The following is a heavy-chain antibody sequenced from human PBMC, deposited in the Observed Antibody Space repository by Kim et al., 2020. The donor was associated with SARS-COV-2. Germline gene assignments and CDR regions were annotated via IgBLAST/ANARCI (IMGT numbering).Heavy chain of an antibody. V-gene: IGHV3-33*01. D-gene: IGHD6-13*01. CDR1: GFTFSSYG. J-gene: IGHJ5*02. CDR2: IWYDGSNK. Sequence: GGSLRLSCAASGFTFSSYGMHWVRQAPGKGLEWVAVIWYDGSNKYYADSVKGRFTISRDNSKNTLYLQMNSLRAEDTAVYYCARGLGAGTRPGMFDPWGQGTLVTVSS. CDR3: ARGLGAGTRPGMFDP.